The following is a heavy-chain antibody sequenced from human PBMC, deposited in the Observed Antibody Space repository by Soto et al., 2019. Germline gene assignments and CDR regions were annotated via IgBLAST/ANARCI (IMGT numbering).Heavy chain of an antibody. CDR2: INTDGSST. CDR1: GFTFSSFW. Sequence: EVQLVESGGGLVQPGGSLRLSCAVSGFTFSSFWMHWVRQAPGEGLVWVSRINTDGSSTSYADSVKGRFTISRDNATNTLYLQMTSLRVEATAMYYCAKRGVDTFGLSYWGQGTLVTISS. CDR3: AKRGVDTFGLSY. J-gene: IGHJ4*02. D-gene: IGHD3-10*01. V-gene: IGHV3-74*01.